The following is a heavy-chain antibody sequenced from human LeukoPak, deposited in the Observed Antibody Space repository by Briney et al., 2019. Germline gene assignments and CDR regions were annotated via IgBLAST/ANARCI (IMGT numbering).Heavy chain of an antibody. V-gene: IGHV3-33*01. CDR2: IWYDGSSK. CDR1: GFTFRSYG. D-gene: IGHD2-8*01. Sequence: GGSLRLSCAASGFTFRSYGMHWVRQAPGKGLQWLAVIWYDGSSKYYTDSVKGRFTISRDNAKNSLYLQMDSLSAGDTAVYYCTREGTHGHIDPFDVWGQGTMVTVSS. CDR3: TREGTHGHIDPFDV. J-gene: IGHJ3*01.